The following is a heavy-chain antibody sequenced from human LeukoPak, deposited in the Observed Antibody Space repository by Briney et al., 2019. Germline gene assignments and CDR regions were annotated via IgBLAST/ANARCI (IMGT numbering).Heavy chain of an antibody. D-gene: IGHD3-10*01. CDR2: IYYSGST. V-gene: IGHV4-59*01. J-gene: IGHJ5*02. CDR1: GGSISSYY. Sequence: PSETLSLTCTVSGGSISSYYWSWIRQPPGKGLEWIGYIYYSGSTNYNPSLKSRVTISVDTSKNQFSLKLSSVTAADTAVYYCARTLYYGSGSYWFDPWGQEPWSPSPQ. CDR3: ARTLYYGSGSYWFDP.